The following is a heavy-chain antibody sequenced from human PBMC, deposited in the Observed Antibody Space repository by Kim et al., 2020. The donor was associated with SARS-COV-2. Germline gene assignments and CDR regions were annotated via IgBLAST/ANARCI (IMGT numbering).Heavy chain of an antibody. Sequence: ASVKVSCKASGYTFTSYYMHWVRQAPGQGLEWMGIINPSGGSTSYAQKFQGRVTMTRDTSTSTVYMELSSLRSEDTAVYYCARDEAFDFWSGYFAQPKHGMDVWGQGTTVTVSS. V-gene: IGHV1-46*01. CDR3: ARDEAFDFWSGYFAQPKHGMDV. CDR2: INPSGGST. CDR1: GYTFTSYY. J-gene: IGHJ6*02. D-gene: IGHD3-3*01.